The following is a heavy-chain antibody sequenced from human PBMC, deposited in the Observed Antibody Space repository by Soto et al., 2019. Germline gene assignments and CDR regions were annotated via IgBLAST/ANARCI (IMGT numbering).Heavy chain of an antibody. J-gene: IGHJ1*01. CDR1: GDTFTGYY. CDR3: ARGPAVDIVLVPAAIQH. CDR2: INPNSGGT. D-gene: IGHD2-2*01. V-gene: IGHV1-2*04. Sequence: ASVKVSCKSSGDTFTGYYMHCVRQAPGQGLEWMGWINPNSGGTNYAQKFQGWVTMTRDTSISTAYMELSRLRSDDTAVYYCARGPAVDIVLVPAAIQHWGQGTLVTVSS.